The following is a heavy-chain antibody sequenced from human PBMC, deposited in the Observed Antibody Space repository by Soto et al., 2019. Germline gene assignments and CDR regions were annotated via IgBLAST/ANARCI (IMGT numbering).Heavy chain of an antibody. Sequence: SXGTLSLTCSVSGASINNDYWNWIRQPPGKGLEWIGYVYYSGSTNYNPSLKSRVTISKDTSRNQFSLRLSSVIAADTAVYYCARSPDYYSEYFQEWGQGTLVTVSS. J-gene: IGHJ1*01. V-gene: IGHV4-59*12. D-gene: IGHD1-26*01. CDR1: GASINNDY. CDR2: VYYSGST. CDR3: ARSPDYYSEYFQE.